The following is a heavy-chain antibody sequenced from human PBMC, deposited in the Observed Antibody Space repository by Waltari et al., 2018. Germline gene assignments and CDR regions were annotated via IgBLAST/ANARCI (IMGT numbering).Heavy chain of an antibody. CDR1: GGTFSSYA. CDR2: IIPTFGTE. J-gene: IGHJ4*02. Sequence: QVQLVQSGAEVKKPGSSVKVSCKASGGTFSSYAISWVRQAPGKGLEWMGGIIPTFGTENYAQKYQGRVTITADESTSTAYVELSSLRSEDTAVYYCARSASVDDQFLPLDYWGQGTLVTVSS. V-gene: IGHV1-69*13. D-gene: IGHD1-1*01. CDR3: ARSASVDDQFLPLDY.